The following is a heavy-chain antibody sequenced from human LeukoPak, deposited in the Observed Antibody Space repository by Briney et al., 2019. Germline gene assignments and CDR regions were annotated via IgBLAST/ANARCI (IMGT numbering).Heavy chain of an antibody. Sequence: SETLSLTCTVSGGSISSGSYYWGWIRQPPGKGLEWIVNIYFSGSTYYNPSRKSQVTISLDTSKNQFSLKRSSVTAAETVVCYCARRSIVGATQFDFWGQGTLVTVSS. D-gene: IGHD1-26*01. J-gene: IGHJ4*02. CDR3: ARRSIVGATQFDF. CDR2: IYFSGST. V-gene: IGHV4-39*01. CDR1: GGSISSGSYY.